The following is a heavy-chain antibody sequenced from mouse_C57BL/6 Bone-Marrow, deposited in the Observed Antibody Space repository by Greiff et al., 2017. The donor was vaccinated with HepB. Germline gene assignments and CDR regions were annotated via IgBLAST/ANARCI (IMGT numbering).Heavy chain of an antibody. CDR3: AREDGNDPFAY. D-gene: IGHD2-1*01. Sequence: DVMLVESGGGLVKPGGSLKLSCAASGFTFSSYAMSWVRQTPEKRLEWVATISDGGSYTYYPDNVKGRFTISRDNAKNNLYLQMSHLKSEDTAMYYCAREDGNDPFAYWGQGTLVTVAA. J-gene: IGHJ3*01. CDR2: ISDGGSYT. CDR1: GFTFSSYA. V-gene: IGHV5-4*01.